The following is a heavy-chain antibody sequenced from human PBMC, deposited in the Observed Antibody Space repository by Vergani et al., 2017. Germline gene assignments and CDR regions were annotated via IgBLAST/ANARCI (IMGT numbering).Heavy chain of an antibody. Sequence: QVQLVESEGGVVQPGRSLTLSCVASGINFSSHGMHWVRKAPGKGPEWVAVIWYDGSNKYYGDSVKGSFTISRDNSKNTLYLQMNSLRVEDTAVYYCARWGNEKRLDSWGRGTLVTVSS. CDR1: GINFSSHG. CDR3: ARWGNEKRLDS. D-gene: IGHD1-1*01. CDR2: IWYDGSNK. J-gene: IGHJ5*01. V-gene: IGHV3-33*01.